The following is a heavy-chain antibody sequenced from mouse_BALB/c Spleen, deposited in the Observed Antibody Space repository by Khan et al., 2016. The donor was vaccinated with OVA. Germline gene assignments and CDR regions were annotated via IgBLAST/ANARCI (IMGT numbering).Heavy chain of an antibody. CDR3: AQDSSGFFAY. D-gene: IGHD3-1*01. J-gene: IGHJ3*01. Sequence: EVQLQESGPGLVKPSQTVSLTCTVTGISITTGNYRWSWIRQFPGNKLEWIGYIYYSGTITYNPSLTSRTTITRDTSKNHFFLEMNSLTADDTATYYCAQDSSGFFAYWGQGTMVTVSA. CDR2: IYYSGTI. CDR1: GISITTGNYR. V-gene: IGHV3-5*02.